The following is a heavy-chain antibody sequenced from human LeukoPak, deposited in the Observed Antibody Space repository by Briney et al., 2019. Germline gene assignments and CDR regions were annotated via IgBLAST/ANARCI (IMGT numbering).Heavy chain of an antibody. Sequence: MTSETLALTCTVSAGSISSSSYYWGWIRQPPGKGLEWIGSIYNSGRSYYNPSPNSLITITVATTNNYVFMKLRSVTTADTAVYYCAREGDSSSVGWFDPWGQGNLVTVSS. CDR3: AREGDSSSVGWFDP. D-gene: IGHD6-13*01. J-gene: IGHJ5*02. CDR2: IYNSGRS. CDR1: AGSISSSSYY. V-gene: IGHV4-39*02.